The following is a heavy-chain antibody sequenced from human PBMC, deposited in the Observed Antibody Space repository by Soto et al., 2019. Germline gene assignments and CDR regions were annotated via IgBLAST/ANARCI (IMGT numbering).Heavy chain of an antibody. Sequence: SETLSLTCTVSGGSISSGGYYWSWIRQHPGKGLEWLGYIYYSGSTYYNPSLKSRVTISVDTSKNQFSLKLSSVTAADTAVYYCARAYSSSRANFDYWGQGTLVTVSS. D-gene: IGHD6-13*01. CDR1: GGSISSGGYY. J-gene: IGHJ4*02. CDR2: IYYSGST. V-gene: IGHV4-31*03. CDR3: ARAYSSSRANFDY.